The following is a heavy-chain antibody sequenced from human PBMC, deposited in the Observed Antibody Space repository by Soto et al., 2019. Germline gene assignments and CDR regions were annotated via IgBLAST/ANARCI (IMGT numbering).Heavy chain of an antibody. D-gene: IGHD2-8*01. V-gene: IGHV1-18*01. CDR1: VYTFTRYG. CDR2: ISGYNGDT. CDR3: AKNGQPPSVYDGLDV. Sequence: QGHLVQSGAEVKKPGASVKVSCKASVYTFTRYGISWVRQAPGQGLEWMGLISGYNGDTNYAQNLQDRVTMSIDTSKNTAYMQLRSLRSDDTAVYYCAKNGQPPSVYDGLDVWGQGTPVTVSS. J-gene: IGHJ6*02.